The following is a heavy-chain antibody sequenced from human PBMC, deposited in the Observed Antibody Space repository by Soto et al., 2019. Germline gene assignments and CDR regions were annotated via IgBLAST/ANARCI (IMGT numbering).Heavy chain of an antibody. D-gene: IGHD6-19*01. CDR2: INPSGGST. Sequence: GASVKVSCKASGYTFTSYYMHWVRQAPGQGLEWMGIINPSGGSTSYAQKFQGRVTMTRDTSTSTVYMELSSLRSEDAAVYYCARAVGIAVAWTQYYYYDGMDVWGQGTTDTVSS. V-gene: IGHV1-46*01. CDR3: ARAVGIAVAWTQYYYYDGMDV. CDR1: GYTFTSYY. J-gene: IGHJ6*02.